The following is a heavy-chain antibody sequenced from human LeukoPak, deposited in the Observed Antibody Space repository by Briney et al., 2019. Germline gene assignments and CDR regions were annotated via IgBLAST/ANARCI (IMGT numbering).Heavy chain of an antibody. CDR3: ARSSDFWSGYPDY. CDR2: INPNSGGT. Sequence: GASVKVSCKASGYTFTGYYMHWVRQTPGQGLEWMGWINPNSGGTNYAQKFQGRVTMTRDTSISTAYMELRSLRSDDTAVYYCARSSDFWSGYPDYWGQGTLVTVSS. V-gene: IGHV1-2*02. J-gene: IGHJ4*02. CDR1: GYTFTGYY. D-gene: IGHD3-3*01.